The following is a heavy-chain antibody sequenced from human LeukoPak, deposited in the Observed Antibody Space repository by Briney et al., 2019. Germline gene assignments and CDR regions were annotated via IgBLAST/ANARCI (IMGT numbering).Heavy chain of an antibody. CDR1: GFTFSSYG. D-gene: IGHD3-22*01. J-gene: IGHJ4*02. CDR3: AKNRALYYYDSRYYFDY. CDR2: ISGSGGNT. Sequence: GGTLRLSCAASGFTFSSYGMNWVRQAPGKGLEWVSAISGSGGNTYYADSVKGRFTISRDNSKNTLYLQMNSLRAEDTAVYYCAKNRALYYYDSRYYFDYWGQGTLVTVSS. V-gene: IGHV3-23*01.